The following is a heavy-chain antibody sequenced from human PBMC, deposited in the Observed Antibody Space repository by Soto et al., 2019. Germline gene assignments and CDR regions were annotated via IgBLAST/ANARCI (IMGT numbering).Heavy chain of an antibody. V-gene: IGHV3-30*18. D-gene: IGHD2-15*01. J-gene: IGHJ4*02. Sequence: QVQLVESGGDVVQPGRSLRLSCAASGFTFSSYGMHWVRQAPGKGLEWVAVISYDGSNKYYADSVKGRFTISRDNSKNTLYLQMNSLRAEDTAVYYCAKYRSRYCSGGSCYSGDYWGQGTLVTVSS. CDR3: AKYRSRYCSGGSCYSGDY. CDR1: GFTFSSYG. CDR2: ISYDGSNK.